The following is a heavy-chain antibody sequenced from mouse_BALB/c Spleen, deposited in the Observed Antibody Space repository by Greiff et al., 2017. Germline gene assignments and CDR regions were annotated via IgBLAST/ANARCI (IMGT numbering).Heavy chain of an antibody. J-gene: IGHJ2*01. CDR3: ARLGDGYFDY. CDR1: GFTFSSYG. CDR2: ISSGGSYT. D-gene: IGHD2-3*01. V-gene: IGHV5-6*01. Sequence: EVQGVESGGDLVKPGGSLKLSCAASGFTFSSYGMSWVRQTPDKRLEWVATISSGGSYTYYPDSVKGRFTISRDNAKNTLYLQMSSLKSEDTAMYYCARLGDGYFDYWGQGTTLTVSS.